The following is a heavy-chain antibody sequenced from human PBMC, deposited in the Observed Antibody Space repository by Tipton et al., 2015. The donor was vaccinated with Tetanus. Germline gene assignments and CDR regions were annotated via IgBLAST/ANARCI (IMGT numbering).Heavy chain of an antibody. V-gene: IGHV4-4*07. Sequence: TLSLTCNVSGDSISSYYWSWIRQPAGKGLEWIRRIYTSESTNYNPSLKSRLTMSVDTSKNQFSLRLNSVTAADTAVYYCARMQRYGMDVWGQGPTVTVSS. CDR2: IYTSEST. CDR3: ARMQRYGMDV. D-gene: IGHD6-25*01. J-gene: IGHJ6*02. CDR1: GDSISSYY.